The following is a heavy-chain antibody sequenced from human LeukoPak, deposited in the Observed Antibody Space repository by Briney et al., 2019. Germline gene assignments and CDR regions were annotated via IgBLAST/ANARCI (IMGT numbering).Heavy chain of an antibody. CDR3: AKLVSGYESGLG. V-gene: IGHV1-69*01. CDR1: GGTFSSYA. D-gene: IGHD3-10*01. J-gene: IGHJ4*02. CDR2: IIPIFGTA. Sequence: ASVKVSCKASGGTFSSYAISWVRQAPGQGLEWMGGIIPIFGTANYAQKFQGRVTITADESTSTAYMELSSLRSEDTAVYYCAKLVSGYESGLGWGQGTLVTVSS.